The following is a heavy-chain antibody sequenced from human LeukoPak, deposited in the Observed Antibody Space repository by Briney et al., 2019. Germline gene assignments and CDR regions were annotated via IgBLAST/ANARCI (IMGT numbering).Heavy chain of an antibody. J-gene: IGHJ4*02. CDR1: GYTFTSYG. CDR2: ISTYNGNT. D-gene: IGHD1-26*01. CDR3: ARGVSGSYDY. V-gene: IGHV1-18*01. Sequence: ASVKVSCKASGYTFTSYGLSWVRQAPGQGLEWMGWISTYNGNTKYAQKLQGRVTLTTDTSTSTAYMDLRSLRSDDTAVYYCARGVSGSYDYWGQGTLVTVSS.